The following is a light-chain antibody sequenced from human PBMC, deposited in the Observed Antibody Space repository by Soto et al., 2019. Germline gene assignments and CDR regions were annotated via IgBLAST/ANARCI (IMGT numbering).Light chain of an antibody. V-gene: IGKV3-11*01. CDR2: DIS. Sequence: EIVLTQSPGTLSLSPGERATLSCRASQRVGSDLAWYQEKPGQAPRLLIFDISNRAAGIPARFSGSGSGTDFTLTISTLEPEDVAIYHCQQRDSWPLTFGGGTKLEIK. CDR3: QQRDSWPLT. CDR1: QRVGSD. J-gene: IGKJ4*01.